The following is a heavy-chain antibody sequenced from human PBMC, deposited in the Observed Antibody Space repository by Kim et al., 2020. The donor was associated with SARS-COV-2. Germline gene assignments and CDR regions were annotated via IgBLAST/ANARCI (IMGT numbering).Heavy chain of an antibody. CDR2: IYYSGST. J-gene: IGHJ3*02. CDR1: GGSISSGGYY. V-gene: IGHV4-31*03. Sequence: SETLSLTCTVSGGSISSGGYYWSWIRQHPGKGLEWIGYIYYSGSTYYNPSLKSRVTISVDTSKNLFSLKLSSVTAADTAVYYCARARGITMIVVVMIDAFDIWGQGTMVTVSS. D-gene: IGHD3-22*01. CDR3: ARARGITMIVVVMIDAFDI.